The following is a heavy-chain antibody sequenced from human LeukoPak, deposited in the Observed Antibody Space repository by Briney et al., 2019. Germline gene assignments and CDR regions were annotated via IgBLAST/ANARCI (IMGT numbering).Heavy chain of an antibody. CDR1: GVSITTYY. D-gene: IGHD3-10*01. CDR2: IYTSGST. J-gene: IGHJ4*02. CDR3: ARHTRRELDY. V-gene: IGHV4-4*07. Sequence: PSETLSLTCTVSGVSITTYYWSWIRQPAGKGLEWIGHIYTSGSTNYNPSLKSRVTMSVDTSKNQFSLKLSSVTAADTAVYYCARHTRRELDYWGQGTLVTVSS.